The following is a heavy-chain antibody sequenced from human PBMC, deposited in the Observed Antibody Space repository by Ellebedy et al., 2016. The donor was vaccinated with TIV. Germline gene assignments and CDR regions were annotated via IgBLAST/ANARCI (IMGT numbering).Heavy chain of an antibody. Sequence: GESLKISCAASGFTFTTYWMSWVRQAPGKGLEWVANINQDGGDKYYVDSVKGRFTITRDNAKNSLYLQMNSLRGEDTAVYYCATDGSYGDYRSPTHAFVMWGQGTLVTVSS. CDR3: ATDGSYGDYRSPTHAFVM. CDR2: INQDGGDK. J-gene: IGHJ3*02. D-gene: IGHD4-17*01. CDR1: GFTFTTYW. V-gene: IGHV3-7*01.